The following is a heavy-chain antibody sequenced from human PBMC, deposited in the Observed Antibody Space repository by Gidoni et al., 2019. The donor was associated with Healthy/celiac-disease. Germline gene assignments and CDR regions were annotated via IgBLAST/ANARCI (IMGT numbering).Heavy chain of an antibody. J-gene: IGHJ3*02. CDR3: ARDLGSSGLDAFDI. D-gene: IGHD3-22*01. Sequence: QVQLQQWGAGLLKPSETLSLTCAVYGGSFSGYYWSWIRQPPGKGLEWIGEINHSGSTNYNPSLTSRVTISVDPSKNQFSLKRSAVTAADTAVYYCARDLGSSGLDAFDIWGQGTMVTVSS. V-gene: IGHV4-34*01. CDR2: INHSGST. CDR1: GGSFSGYY.